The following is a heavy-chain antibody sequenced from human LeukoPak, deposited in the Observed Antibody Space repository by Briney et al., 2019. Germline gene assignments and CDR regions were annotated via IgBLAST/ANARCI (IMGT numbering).Heavy chain of an antibody. CDR3: ASEGYSGYDSNY. CDR1: GYTLTELS. V-gene: IGHV1-24*01. J-gene: IGHJ4*02. D-gene: IGHD5-12*01. CDR2: FDPEDGET. Sequence: ASVKVSCKVSGYTLTELSMHWVRQAPGKGLEWMGGFDPEDGETIYAQKFQGRVTITTDESTSTAYMELSSLRSEDTAVYYCASEGYSGYDSNYWGQGTLVTVSS.